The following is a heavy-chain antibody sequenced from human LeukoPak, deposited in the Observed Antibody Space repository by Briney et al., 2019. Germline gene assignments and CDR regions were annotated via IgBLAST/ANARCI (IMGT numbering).Heavy chain of an antibody. CDR2: IYSGGDT. CDR3: ARVVVGLTYYFDY. V-gene: IGHV3-53*01. Sequence: GGSLRLSCTASGLTVSSNHMTWVRQAPGKGLEWVSLIYSGGDTYYADSVKGRFTISRDNSKNTLYLQMNSLRAEDTAVYYCARVVVGLTYYFDYWGQGTLVTVSS. D-gene: IGHD1-26*01. CDR1: GLTVSSNH. J-gene: IGHJ4*02.